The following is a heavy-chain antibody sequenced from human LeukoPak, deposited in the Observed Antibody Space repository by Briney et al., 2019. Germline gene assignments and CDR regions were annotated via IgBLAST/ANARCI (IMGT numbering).Heavy chain of an antibody. D-gene: IGHD3-10*01. J-gene: IGHJ4*02. Sequence: SETLSLTCTVSGYSISRGYYWGWIRQPPGKGLEWIGSIYHSGSTYYNPSLKSRVTISVDTSKNQFSLKLSSVTAADTAVYYCARDTGYYGSGSYYFDYWGQGTLVTVSS. CDR1: GYSISRGYY. V-gene: IGHV4-38-2*02. CDR3: ARDTGYYGSGSYYFDY. CDR2: IYHSGST.